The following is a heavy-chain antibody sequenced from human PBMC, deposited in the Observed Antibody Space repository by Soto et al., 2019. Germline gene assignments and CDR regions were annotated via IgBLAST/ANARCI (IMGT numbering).Heavy chain of an antibody. Sequence: PGESLKISCKGSGYSFTSYWIGLVRQIPRKGLEWMGIIYPGDSDTRYSPSFQGHVTISADKSISTAYLQWSRLKDSDTAMFYCARGTGKSKTLCYSLDIWGQGTMVTV. J-gene: IGHJ3*02. D-gene: IGHD2-21*02. CDR3: ARGTGKSKTLCYSLDI. V-gene: IGHV5-51*01. CDR2: IYPGDSDT. CDR1: GYSFTSYW.